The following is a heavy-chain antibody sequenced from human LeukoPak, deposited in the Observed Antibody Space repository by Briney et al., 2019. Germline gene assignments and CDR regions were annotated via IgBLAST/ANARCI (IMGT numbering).Heavy chain of an antibody. CDR3: ARPGVGSGRYGAFDI. CDR1: GGSFSSYY. V-gene: IGHV4-59*08. D-gene: IGHD5-18*01. CDR2: IFYSGST. J-gene: IGHJ3*02. Sequence: SETLSLTCAVYGGSFSSYYWSWIRQPPGKGLEWIGYIFYSGSTNYNPSLESRVTMSVDTSKNQFSLNLRSVTAADTAVYYCARPGVGSGRYGAFDIWGQGTMVTVSS.